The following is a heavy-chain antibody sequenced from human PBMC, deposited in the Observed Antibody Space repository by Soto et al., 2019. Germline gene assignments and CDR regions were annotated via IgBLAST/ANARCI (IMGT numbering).Heavy chain of an antibody. J-gene: IGHJ6*02. CDR1: GFTFSSYA. CDR3: ASNVYYSCGSYVVHYYYGIDV. Sequence: GGCLRLSCAASGFTFSSYAMHWVRQAPGKGLEWVAVISYDGSNKYYADSVKGRFTISRDNSKNTLYLQMNSLRAEDTAVYYCASNVYYSCGSYVVHYYYGIDVWGQGTTVTVSS. D-gene: IGHD6-19*01. V-gene: IGHV3-30-3*01. CDR2: ISYDGSNK.